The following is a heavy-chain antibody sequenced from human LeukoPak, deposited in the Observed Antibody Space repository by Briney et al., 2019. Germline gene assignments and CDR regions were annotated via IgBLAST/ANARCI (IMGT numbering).Heavy chain of an antibody. CDR2: IYYSGST. CDR1: GGSISSSSYY. J-gene: IGHJ3*02. V-gene: IGHV4-39*01. CDR3: ARLQLGGAFDI. Sequence: SETLSLTCTVSGGSISSSSYYWGWIRQPPGKRLEWIGSIYYSGSTYYNPSLKSRVTISVDTSKNQFSLKLSSVTAADTAVYYCARLQLGGAFDIWGQGTMVTVSS. D-gene: IGHD3-16*01.